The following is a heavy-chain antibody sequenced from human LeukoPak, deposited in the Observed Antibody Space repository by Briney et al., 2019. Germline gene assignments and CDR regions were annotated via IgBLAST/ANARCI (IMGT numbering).Heavy chain of an antibody. CDR2: IRSNAYGGTT. D-gene: IGHD1-1*01. CDR3: SRRGVTGTYDAFDI. V-gene: IGHV3-49*04. CDR1: GFLFGDYG. Sequence: GGSLRLACTAAGFLFGDYGLAWVRQAPGRGLEWVGFIRSNAYGGTTEYGASAEGRFTISRDDSKSIAYLQMDSLKTEDTAVYFCSRRGVTGTYDAFDIWGQGTLVTVSS. J-gene: IGHJ3*02.